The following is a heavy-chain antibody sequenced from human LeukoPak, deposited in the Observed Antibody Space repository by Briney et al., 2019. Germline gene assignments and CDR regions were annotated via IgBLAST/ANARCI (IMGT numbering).Heavy chain of an antibody. J-gene: IGHJ6*03. CDR3: ARVFYGSGSYYYYYYYYMDV. V-gene: IGHV4-38-2*02. D-gene: IGHD1-26*01. CDR2: IYHSGST. Sequence: SETLSLTCTVSGYSISSGYYWGWIRQPPGKGLEWIGSIYHSGSTYYNPSLKSRVTISVDTSKNQFSLKLSSVTAADTAVYYRARVFYGSGSYYYYYYYYMDVWGKGTTVTVSS. CDR1: GYSISSGYY.